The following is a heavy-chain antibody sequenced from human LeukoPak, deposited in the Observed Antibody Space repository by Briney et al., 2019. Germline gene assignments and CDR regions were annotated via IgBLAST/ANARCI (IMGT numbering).Heavy chain of an antibody. CDR3: ARDQGIAVALSFDY. D-gene: IGHD6-19*01. V-gene: IGHV3-48*01. CDR1: GFTFSSYS. J-gene: IGHJ4*02. Sequence: PGGSLRLSCAASGFTFSSYSMNWVRQAPGKGLEWVSYISSSSSTIYYADSVKGRFTISRDNAKNSLYLQMNSLRAEDTAVYYCARDQGIAVALSFDYWGQGTLVTVSS. CDR2: ISSSSSTI.